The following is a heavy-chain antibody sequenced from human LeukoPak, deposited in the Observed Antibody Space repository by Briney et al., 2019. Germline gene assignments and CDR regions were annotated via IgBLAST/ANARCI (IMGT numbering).Heavy chain of an antibody. Sequence: ASVKVSCKASGYTFTGYYMHWVRQAPGQGLEWMGWINPNSGGTNYAQKFQGRVTMTRDTSISTAYMELSRLRSDDTAVYYCARGTSYYYGSGSFWGQGTLVTVSS. V-gene: IGHV1-2*02. D-gene: IGHD3-10*01. CDR1: GYTFTGYY. CDR2: INPNSGGT. J-gene: IGHJ4*02. CDR3: ARGTSYYYGSGSF.